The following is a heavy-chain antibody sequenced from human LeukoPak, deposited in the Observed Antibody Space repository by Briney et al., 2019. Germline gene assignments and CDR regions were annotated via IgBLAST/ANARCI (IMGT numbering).Heavy chain of an antibody. V-gene: IGHV4-39*01. Sequence: SETLSLTRTVSGGSISITNYYWGWIRQPPGKGLEWITSINYSGSTYYNPPLQSRVTISVDTSKNQFSLKLSSVTAADTAVYYCARRRGSSSGGPFDYWGRGTLVIVSS. J-gene: IGHJ4*02. D-gene: IGHD6-25*01. CDR3: ARRRGSSSGGPFDY. CDR1: GGSISITNYY. CDR2: INYSGST.